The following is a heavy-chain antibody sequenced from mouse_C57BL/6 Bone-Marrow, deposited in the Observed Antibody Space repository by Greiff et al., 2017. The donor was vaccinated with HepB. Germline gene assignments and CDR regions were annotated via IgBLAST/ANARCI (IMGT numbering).Heavy chain of an antibody. D-gene: IGHD2-3*01. CDR1: GFNIKDDY. CDR3: TKGIDDGHLRGDFDV. CDR2: IDPENGDT. Sequence: VQLQQSGAELVRPGASVKLSCTASGFNIKDDYMHWVKQRPEQGLEWIGWIDPENGDTEYASKFKGKATITADTSSNTAYLQLSSLTSEDTAVYYCTKGIDDGHLRGDFDVWGTGTTVTVSS. V-gene: IGHV14-4*01. J-gene: IGHJ1*03.